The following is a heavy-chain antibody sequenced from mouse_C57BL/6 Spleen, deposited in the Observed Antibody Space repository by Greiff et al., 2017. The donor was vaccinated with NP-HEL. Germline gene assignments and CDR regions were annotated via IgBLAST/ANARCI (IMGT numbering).Heavy chain of an antibody. J-gene: IGHJ4*01. D-gene: IGHD1-1*01. CDR1: GYTFTDYE. Sequence: VQLQQSGAELVRPGASVTLSCKASGYTFTDYEMHWVKQTPVHGLEWIGAIDPETGGTAYNQKFKGKAILTADKSSSTAYMELRSLTSEDSAVYYCTRRRDYYGSSSYYYAMDYWGQGTSVTVSS. CDR3: TRRRDYYGSSSYYYAMDY. CDR2: IDPETGGT. V-gene: IGHV1-15*01.